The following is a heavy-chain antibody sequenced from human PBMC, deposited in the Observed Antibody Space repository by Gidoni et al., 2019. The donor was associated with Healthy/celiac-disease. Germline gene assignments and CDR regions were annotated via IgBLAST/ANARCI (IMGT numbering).Heavy chain of an antibody. CDR2: IDWDDDK. J-gene: IGHJ2*01. D-gene: IGHD6-13*01. Sequence: QVTLKESGPALVKHTQTLTLTCTFSGFSLSTSGMRVSWIRQPPGKALEWLARIDWDDDKFYSTSLKTRLTISKDTSKNQVVLTMTNMDPVDTATYYCARIGGGQQRNWYFDLWGRGTLVTVSS. CDR3: ARIGGGQQRNWYFDL. CDR1: GFSLSTSGMR. V-gene: IGHV2-70*04.